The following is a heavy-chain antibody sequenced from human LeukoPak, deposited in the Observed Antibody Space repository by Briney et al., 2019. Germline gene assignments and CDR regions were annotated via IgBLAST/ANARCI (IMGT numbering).Heavy chain of an antibody. Sequence: PSETLSLTCTVSGGSTSSSSYYWGWIRQPPGKGLEWIGSIYYSGSTYYNPSLKSRVTISVDTSKNQFSLKLSSVTAADTAVYYCASLDSSGYYYFDYWGQGTLVTVSS. V-gene: IGHV4-39*01. D-gene: IGHD3-22*01. CDR1: GGSTSSSSYY. J-gene: IGHJ4*02. CDR2: IYYSGST. CDR3: ASLDSSGYYYFDY.